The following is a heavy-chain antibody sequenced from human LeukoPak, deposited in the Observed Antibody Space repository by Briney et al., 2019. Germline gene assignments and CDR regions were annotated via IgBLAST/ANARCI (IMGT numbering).Heavy chain of an antibody. Sequence: PGGSLRLSCAASGFSFSSYWMSWVRQAPGKGLEWVANIQSDGSVQQYVDSVKGRLPISRDNAKNSLYLQMNSLRAEDTAVYYCARIPRGSGWSFLDFWGQGTLVTVTS. D-gene: IGHD6-19*01. J-gene: IGHJ4*02. CDR1: GFSFSSYW. CDR3: ARIPRGSGWSFLDF. CDR2: IQSDGSVQ. V-gene: IGHV3-7*01.